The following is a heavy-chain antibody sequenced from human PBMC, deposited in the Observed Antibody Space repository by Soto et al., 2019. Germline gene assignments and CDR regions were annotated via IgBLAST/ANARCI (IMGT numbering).Heavy chain of an antibody. CDR1: GDSIRTGDYY. CDR2: IYKSGTA. V-gene: IGHV4-30-4*01. D-gene: IGHD3-3*01. J-gene: IGHJ5*02. Sequence: QVQLQESGPGLVRPSQTLSLTCTVSGDSIRTGDYYWTWIRQSPRKGLEWIEFIYKSGTAKYNPSLSSRVSISIDTSRNQFSLKLNYVTAADTAVYYWVRALGSRFMEWPRFDPWGQGRLVTVSS. CDR3: VRALGSRFMEWPRFDP.